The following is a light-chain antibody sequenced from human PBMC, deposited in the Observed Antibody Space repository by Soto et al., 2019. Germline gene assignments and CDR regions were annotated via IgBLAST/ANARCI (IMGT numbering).Light chain of an antibody. J-gene: IGLJ1*01. CDR3: CSYAGSSTFDV. CDR1: SSNIGSNS. CDR2: SND. V-gene: IGLV1-44*01. Sequence: QSVLTQPPSASGTPGQRVTTSCSGSSSNIGSNSVNWYQQLPGTAPKLLIYSNDRRPSGVSNRFSGSKSGNTASLTISGLQAEDEADYYCCSYAGSSTFDVFGTGTKVTVL.